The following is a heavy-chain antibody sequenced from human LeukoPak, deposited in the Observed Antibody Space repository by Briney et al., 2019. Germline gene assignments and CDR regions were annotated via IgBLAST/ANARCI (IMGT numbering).Heavy chain of an antibody. V-gene: IGHV3-23*01. CDR3: AKKRMIAALGLYFDY. CDR2: ISRGGGTT. J-gene: IGHJ4*02. D-gene: IGHD6-13*01. Sequence: GGSLRLSCAASGFTFSNYAMSWVRQAPGKGLEWVSTISRGGGTTYYADSVQGRFTISRDDSRNTLYLQMNSLGAEDTAVYFCAKKRMIAALGLYFDYWGQGTLVTVSS. CDR1: GFTFSNYA.